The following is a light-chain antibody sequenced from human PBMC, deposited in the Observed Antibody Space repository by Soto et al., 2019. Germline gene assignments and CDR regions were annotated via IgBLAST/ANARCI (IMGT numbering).Light chain of an antibody. J-gene: IGLJ1*01. V-gene: IGLV2-11*01. Sequence: QSALTQPRSVSGSPGQSVTISCTGTLHSSDVRDYEYVSWYQQHPGKAPKLLIYDVNKRPSGVPDRFSGSKSGSTASLTISGLQADDEASYHCCSYAGSYVFGTGTKLTVL. CDR3: CSYAGSYV. CDR1: SSDVRDYEY. CDR2: DVN.